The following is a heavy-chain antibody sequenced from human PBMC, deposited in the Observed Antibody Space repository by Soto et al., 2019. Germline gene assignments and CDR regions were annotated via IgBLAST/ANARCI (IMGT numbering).Heavy chain of an antibody. D-gene: IGHD1-26*01. J-gene: IGHJ6*02. CDR1: GSTFSSYA. CDR3: ARGTRSGSYYNYGLDV. Sequence: QVQLVQSGAEVKKPGSSVKVSCKASGSTFSSYAISWVRQAPGQRLEWMGGIIPIVGTTNYARRFQGRVTITADKSTSTAYMELRSLRSEDTAVYYCARGTRSGSYYNYGLDVWGQGTTVTVSS. V-gene: IGHV1-69*06. CDR2: IIPIVGTT.